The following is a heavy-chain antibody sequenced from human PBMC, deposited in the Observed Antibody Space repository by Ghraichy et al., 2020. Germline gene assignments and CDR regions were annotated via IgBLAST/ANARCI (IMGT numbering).Heavy chain of an antibody. CDR1: GFTFSSYS. V-gene: IGHV3-21*01. D-gene: IGHD6-13*01. J-gene: IGHJ6*02. Sequence: GGSLRLSCAASGFTFSSYSMNWVRQAPGKGLEWVSSISSSSSYIYYADSVKGRFTISRDNAKNSLYLQMNSLRAEDTAVYYCAREDSSIDLGGMDVWGQGTTVTVSS. CDR2: ISSSSSYI. CDR3: AREDSSIDLGGMDV.